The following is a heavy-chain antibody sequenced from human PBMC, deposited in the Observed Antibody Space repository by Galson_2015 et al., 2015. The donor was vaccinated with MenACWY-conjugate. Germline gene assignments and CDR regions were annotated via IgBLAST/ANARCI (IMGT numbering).Heavy chain of an antibody. CDR1: GGSISRYY. CDR2: FFNSVSADYSPT. J-gene: IGHJ4*02. D-gene: IGHD3-10*01. CDR3: ARGVAMVRGVIAPPFFDS. Sequence: LSLTCSVSGGSISRYYWSWIRQPPGKGLEWIGFFFNSVSADYSPTNYNPSLKSRVTISADTSKNQFSLELRSVTAADTAVYSCARGVAMVRGVIAPPFFDSWGQGTLVTVSS. V-gene: IGHV4-59*01.